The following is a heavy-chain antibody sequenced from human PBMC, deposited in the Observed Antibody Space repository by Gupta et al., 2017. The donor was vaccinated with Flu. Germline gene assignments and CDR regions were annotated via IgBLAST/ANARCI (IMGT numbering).Heavy chain of an antibody. CDR2: ISSSTSYK. CDR3: ARRGNYLGDAFDI. J-gene: IGHJ3*02. CDR1: GFTFSSFG. D-gene: IGHD2/OR15-2a*01. Sequence: VQLVESGGGLVKPGGSLRLSCAASGFTFSSFGMNWVRQAPGKGLEWISSISSSTSYKYYADSVKGRFTISRDNAENSLFLQMSNLRAEDTAVYYCARRGNYLGDAFDIWGRGTMVTVSS. V-gene: IGHV3-21*01.